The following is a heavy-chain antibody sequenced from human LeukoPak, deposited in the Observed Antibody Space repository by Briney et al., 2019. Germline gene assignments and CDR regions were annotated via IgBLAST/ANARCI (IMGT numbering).Heavy chain of an antibody. D-gene: IGHD3-10*01. Sequence: SETLSLTCAVSGGSISSSNWWSWVRQPPGKGLEWIGEFYHSGSTNYNPSLKSRVTISVDKSKNQFSLKLSSVTAADTAVYYCARVIVMVRGVIQSHYFDYWGQGTLVTVSS. J-gene: IGHJ4*02. CDR1: GGSISSSNW. V-gene: IGHV4-4*02. CDR3: ARVIVMVRGVIQSHYFDY. CDR2: FYHSGST.